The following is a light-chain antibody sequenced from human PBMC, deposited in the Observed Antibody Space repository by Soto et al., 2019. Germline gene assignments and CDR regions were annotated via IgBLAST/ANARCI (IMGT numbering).Light chain of an antibody. CDR2: EVS. J-gene: IGLJ2*01. CDR3: TSYTSISTCV. Sequence: QSALTQPASVSGSPGQWITISCTGTSSDVGGYNYVSWYQQHPGKAPKLMIYEVSNRPSGVSNRFSGSKSGNTASLAISGLAAEDEADYYCTSYTSISTCVFGGGTKLTVL. CDR1: SSDVGGYNY. V-gene: IGLV2-14*01.